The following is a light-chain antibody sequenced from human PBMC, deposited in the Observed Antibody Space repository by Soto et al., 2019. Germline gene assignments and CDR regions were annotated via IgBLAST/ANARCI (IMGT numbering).Light chain of an antibody. CDR3: QTWGTGRGV. Sequence: QAVLTQSPSASASLGASVKLTCTLSSGHSSYAIAWHQQQPEKGPRYLMKLNSDGSHSKGDGIPDRFSGSNSGAERYLTISSLQSEDEADYYCQTWGTGRGVFGGGTKVTVL. V-gene: IGLV4-69*01. CDR2: LNSDGSH. CDR1: SGHSSYA. J-gene: IGLJ3*02.